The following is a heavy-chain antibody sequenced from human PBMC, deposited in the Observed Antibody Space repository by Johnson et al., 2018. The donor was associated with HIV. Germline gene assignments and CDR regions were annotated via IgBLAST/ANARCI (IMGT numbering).Heavy chain of an antibody. V-gene: IGHV3-30*02. CDR3: ALVLGALPGAFDI. CDR2: IRYDGSNK. CDR1: GFTFSSYG. Sequence: QVQLVESGGGVVQPGGSLRLSCAASGFTFSSYGMHWVRQAPGKGLEWVAFIRYDGSNKYYADSVKGRFTISRDNSKNTLYIQMNSLRAEDTAVYYCALVLGALPGAFDIWGQGTLVTVSS. D-gene: IGHD3-16*01. J-gene: IGHJ3*02.